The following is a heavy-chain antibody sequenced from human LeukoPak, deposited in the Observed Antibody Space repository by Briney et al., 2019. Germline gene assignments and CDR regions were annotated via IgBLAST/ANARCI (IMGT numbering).Heavy chain of an antibody. D-gene: IGHD2-2*03. Sequence: SETLSLTCTVSGGSISSSSYYWGWIRQPPGKGLEWIGSIYYSGSTHYNPSLKSRVTISVDTSKNQFSLKLSSVTAADTAVYYCARLGYCSSTSCYPIDYWGQGTLVTVSS. CDR2: IYYSGST. CDR3: ARLGYCSSTSCYPIDY. CDR1: GGSISSSSYY. V-gene: IGHV4-39*01. J-gene: IGHJ4*02.